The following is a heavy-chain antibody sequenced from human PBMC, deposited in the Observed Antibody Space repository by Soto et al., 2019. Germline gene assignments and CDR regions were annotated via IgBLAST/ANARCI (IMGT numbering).Heavy chain of an antibody. CDR1: GFAVSSNY. D-gene: IGHD1-7*01. J-gene: IGHJ6*02. CDR3: ARSRTGTTYGGMDV. V-gene: IGHV3-66*01. Sequence: EVQLVESGGDLVQPGGSLRLSCAASGFAVSSNYMTWVRQAPGKGLEWVSVIHSGGDTHYADSVRGRFTISRDNSKNTMYLQMNSLRAEDTAVYYCARSRTGTTYGGMDVWGQGPTFTVSS. CDR2: IHSGGDT.